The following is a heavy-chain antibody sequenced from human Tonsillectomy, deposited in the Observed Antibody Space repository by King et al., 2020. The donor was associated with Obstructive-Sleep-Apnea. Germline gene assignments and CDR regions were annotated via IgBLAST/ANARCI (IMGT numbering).Heavy chain of an antibody. CDR3: SSQTTYFSGSGRGAHSDY. Sequence: RLQLQESGPGLVKPSETLSLTCSVSGGSISSSSYYWGWIRQSPGKGLEWIGSIYYSGSTYYNPSLKSRVTISIDTSKNQFSLKLSSVTAADTAVYYCSSQTTYFSGSGRGAHSDYWGQGTLVTVSS. CDR2: IYYSGST. V-gene: IGHV4-39*06. CDR1: GGSISSSSYY. D-gene: IGHD3-10*01. J-gene: IGHJ4*02.